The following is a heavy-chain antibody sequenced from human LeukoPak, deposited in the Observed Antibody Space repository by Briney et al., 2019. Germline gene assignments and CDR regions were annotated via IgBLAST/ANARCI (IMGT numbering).Heavy chain of an antibody. CDR1: GFTFSGYG. D-gene: IGHD5-12*01. Sequence: GGSLRLSCAASGFTFSGYGMHWVRQAPGKGLEWVAAIWYDGTNKYYADSVKGRFTISRDNSKNTLYLQMNSLRAEDTAVYYCAKDTTRVGSGYDSTDYWGQGTLVTVSS. J-gene: IGHJ4*02. CDR2: IWYDGTNK. CDR3: AKDTTRVGSGYDSTDY. V-gene: IGHV3-30*02.